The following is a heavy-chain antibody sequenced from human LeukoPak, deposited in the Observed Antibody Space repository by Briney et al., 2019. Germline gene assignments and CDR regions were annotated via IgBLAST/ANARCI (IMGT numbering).Heavy chain of an antibody. CDR1: GFTFSSYG. D-gene: IGHD2-15*01. Sequence: LRLSCAASGFTFSSYGMHWVRQAPGKGLEWIGTISYSGNTDYNPSLRSRVTISVDTSNNQFSLRLGSVTAADTAVYHCARHCCSGPAKRVFDIWGQGTMVTVSS. V-gene: IGHV4-39*01. CDR2: ISYSGNT. CDR3: ARHCCSGPAKRVFDI. J-gene: IGHJ3*02.